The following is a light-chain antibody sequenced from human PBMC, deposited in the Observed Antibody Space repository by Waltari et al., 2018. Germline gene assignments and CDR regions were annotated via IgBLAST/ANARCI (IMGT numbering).Light chain of an antibody. CDR1: QVIETD. J-gene: IGKJ4*01. CDR2: SAS. Sequence: AIQMTQSPSSLSASVGDRVTLTCRASQVIETDLGWYQQKPGKAPNLLIHSASTLQGGVPSRFSGSGSGTDFKLTINGLQPEDFATYYCLQDYDYPLIFGGGTKVEIK. V-gene: IGKV1-6*01. CDR3: LQDYDYPLI.